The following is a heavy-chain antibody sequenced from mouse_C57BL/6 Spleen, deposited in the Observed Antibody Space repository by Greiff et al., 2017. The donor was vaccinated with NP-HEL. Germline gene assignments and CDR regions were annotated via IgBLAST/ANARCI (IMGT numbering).Heavy chain of an antibody. J-gene: IGHJ2*01. CDR3: ARQTDYDYYFDY. Sequence: DVQLQESGPELVKPGASVKIPCKASGYTFTDYNMDWVKQSHGKSLEWIGDINPNNGGTIYNQKFKGKATLTVDKSSSTAYMELRSLTSEDTAVYYCARQTDYDYYFDYWGQGTTLTVSS. CDR2: INPNNGGT. D-gene: IGHD2-4*01. CDR1: GYTFTDYN. V-gene: IGHV1-18*01.